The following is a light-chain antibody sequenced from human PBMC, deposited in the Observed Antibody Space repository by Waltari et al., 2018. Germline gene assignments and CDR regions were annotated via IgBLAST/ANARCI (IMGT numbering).Light chain of an antibody. V-gene: IGLV2-14*03. CDR2: DVG. CDR3: SSYTTSTTLL. CDR1: STYVGAYTF. Sequence: QSALTQPASVSGSPGQSITISCTGSSTYVGAYTFVSLYQHRPGQVPKLILYDVGNRPSGISHRFSASKSGNTASLTISGLQEEDEGEYYCSSYTTSTTLLFGTGTRLTVL. J-gene: IGLJ1*01.